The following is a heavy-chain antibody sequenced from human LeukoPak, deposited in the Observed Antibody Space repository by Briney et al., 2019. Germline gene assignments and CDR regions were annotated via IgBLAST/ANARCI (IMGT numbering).Heavy chain of an antibody. CDR1: GYSFTSYW. Sequence: GESLKISCKGSGYSFTSYWIGWVRQMPGKGLEWMGIIYPGDSDTRYSPSFQGQVTISADKSVSTAYLQWSSLKASDTAMYYCARQATVVTPRWYFDYWGQGTLVTVSS. J-gene: IGHJ4*02. CDR3: ARQATVVTPRWYFDY. V-gene: IGHV5-51*01. CDR2: IYPGDSDT. D-gene: IGHD4-23*01.